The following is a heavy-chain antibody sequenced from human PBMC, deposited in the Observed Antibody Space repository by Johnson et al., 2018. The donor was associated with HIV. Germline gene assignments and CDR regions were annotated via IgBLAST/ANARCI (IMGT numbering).Heavy chain of an antibody. CDR1: GFTFSSYA. J-gene: IGHJ3*02. D-gene: IGHD2-2*01. CDR2: ISNDGSNN. Sequence: QVQLVESGGGVVQPGRSLRLSCAASGFTFSSYAMHWVRQAPGKGLEWVAVISNDGSNNYYADSVKGRFTISRDNSKNVLYLQMKTLRLEDTAIYYCARPRVAVLPAGAFDIWGPGTMVTVSS. CDR3: ARPRVAVLPAGAFDI. V-gene: IGHV3-30*03.